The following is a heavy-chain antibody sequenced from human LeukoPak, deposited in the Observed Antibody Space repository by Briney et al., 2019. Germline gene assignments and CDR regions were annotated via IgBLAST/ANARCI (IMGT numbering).Heavy chain of an antibody. CDR3: AKVVAPYRDYFDY. CDR1: GFTFSSYW. J-gene: IGHJ4*02. CDR2: IKQDGSEK. V-gene: IGHV3-7*01. Sequence: GGSLRLSCAASGFTFSSYWMSWVRQAPGKGLEWVANIKQDGSEKNYVDSVKGRVIISRDNVKNSLYLQMNSLRAEDTAVYYCAKVVAPYRDYFDYWGQGTLVTVSS. D-gene: IGHD5-12*01.